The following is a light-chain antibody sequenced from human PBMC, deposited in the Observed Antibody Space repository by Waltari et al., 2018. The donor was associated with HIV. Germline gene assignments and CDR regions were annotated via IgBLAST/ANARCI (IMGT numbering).Light chain of an antibody. Sequence: QSVLTQPPSASGTPGQRVTISCSGARSDIGSTYVYWYQQLPGTAPKLLIYRNNQRPSGVPDRFSAAKSDTSASLAISGLRSEDEADYYCAAWDVSLRGAYVFGTGTKVAVL. V-gene: IGLV1-47*01. CDR1: RSDIGSTY. J-gene: IGLJ1*01. CDR3: AAWDVSLRGAYV. CDR2: RNN.